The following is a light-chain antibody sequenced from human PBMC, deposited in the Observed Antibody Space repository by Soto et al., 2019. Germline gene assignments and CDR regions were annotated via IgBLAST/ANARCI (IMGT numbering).Light chain of an antibody. CDR3: SAYTSSSSLVV. CDR1: SSDVGGYNY. CDR2: DVS. Sequence: QSALPQPASVSGSPGQSITISCTGTSSDVGGYNYVSWYQQHPGKAPKLMIYDVSNRPSGVSDRFSGSKSGNTASLTISGLQAEDESDYSCSAYTSSSSLVVFGGGTKLTVL. V-gene: IGLV2-14*01. J-gene: IGLJ2*01.